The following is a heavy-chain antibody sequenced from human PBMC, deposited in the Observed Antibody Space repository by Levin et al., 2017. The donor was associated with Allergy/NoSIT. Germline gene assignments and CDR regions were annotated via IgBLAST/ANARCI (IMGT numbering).Heavy chain of an antibody. CDR3: ARDRYFDFWSGLR. Sequence: LSLTCEASGFSFSSYWMNWVRQAPGKGLEWVATIKVDGSETYYLDSVKGRFTISRDNAKNSLFLQINSLRPEDTAVYYCARDRYFDFWSGLRWGQGTLVTVSS. CDR2: IKVDGSET. CDR1: GFSFSSYW. D-gene: IGHD3-3*01. V-gene: IGHV3-7*01. J-gene: IGHJ4*02.